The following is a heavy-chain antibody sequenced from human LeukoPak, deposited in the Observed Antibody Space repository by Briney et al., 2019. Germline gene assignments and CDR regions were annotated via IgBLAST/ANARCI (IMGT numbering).Heavy chain of an antibody. D-gene: IGHD3-22*01. Sequence: GGSLRLSCAASGFTFSSYAMHWVRQAPGKGLEWVSVISYDGSNKYYADSVKGRFTISRDNSKNTLYLQMNSLRAEDTAVYYCAKVLSKGGGYYLTDFWGQGTLVTVSS. CDR1: GFTFSSYA. V-gene: IGHV3-30-3*01. J-gene: IGHJ4*02. CDR2: ISYDGSNK. CDR3: AKVLSKGGGYYLTDF.